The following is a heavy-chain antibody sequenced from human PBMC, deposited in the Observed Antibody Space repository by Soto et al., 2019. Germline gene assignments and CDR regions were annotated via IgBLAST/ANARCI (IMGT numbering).Heavy chain of an antibody. CDR3: AHGAGWLLDY. CDR2: IYWDDTI. V-gene: IGHV2-5*02. Sequence: QITLKESGSTLVKPTQTLTLTCTFSGFSLSTRGVGVDWIRQPPGKALEWLALIYWDDTIRYSPSLKNRLTITKDTSKNQVVLTMTNMDPVDTATYFCAHGAGWLLDYWGRGTLVTVSS. CDR1: GFSLSTRGVG. J-gene: IGHJ4*02. D-gene: IGHD5-12*01.